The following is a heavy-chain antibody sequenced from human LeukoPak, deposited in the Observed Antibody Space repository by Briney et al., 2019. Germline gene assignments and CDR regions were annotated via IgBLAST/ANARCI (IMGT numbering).Heavy chain of an antibody. CDR2: IRYDGSNK. V-gene: IGHV3-30*02. CDR3: AKRRPYGGNSIDYFQH. Sequence: GGSLRLSCAASGFTFSSYGMHWVRQAPGKGLEWVAFIRYDGSNKYYADSVKVRFTISRDNSKNTLYLQMNSLRAEDTAVYDCAKRRPYGGNSIDYFQHWGQGTLVTVSS. CDR1: GFTFSSYG. J-gene: IGHJ1*01. D-gene: IGHD4-23*01.